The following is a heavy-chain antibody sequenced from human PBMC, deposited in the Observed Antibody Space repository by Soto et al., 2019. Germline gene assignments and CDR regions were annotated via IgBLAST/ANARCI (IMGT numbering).Heavy chain of an antibody. CDR1: GVIVSDYA. CDR2: ISPAGTNQ. J-gene: IGHJ1*01. D-gene: IGHD6-6*01. V-gene: IGHV3-30-3*01. Sequence: XWSLRLCCVASGVIVSDYAMHEARQAPGKGLEWVALISPAGTNQYYADSAKGRFTISRDNSKNTLYLQMNSLRPEDTGLYYCARENSRISPRLFQHWGQAPLVTVSS. CDR3: ARENSRISPRLFQH.